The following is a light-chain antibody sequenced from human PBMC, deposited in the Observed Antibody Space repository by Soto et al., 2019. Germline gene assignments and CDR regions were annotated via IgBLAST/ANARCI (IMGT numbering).Light chain of an antibody. CDR2: GTS. J-gene: IGKJ5*01. CDR3: QQYGNSPIT. V-gene: IGKV3-20*01. CDR1: ERIYSAY. Sequence: EIVLTQSPATLSVSPGERVTLSCRASERIYSAYLGWYQQKPGQAPRLLIYGTSSRATGIPDRFSGSGSGTDFTLTISRLEPEDFAVYYCQQYGNSPITFGQGTRLEI.